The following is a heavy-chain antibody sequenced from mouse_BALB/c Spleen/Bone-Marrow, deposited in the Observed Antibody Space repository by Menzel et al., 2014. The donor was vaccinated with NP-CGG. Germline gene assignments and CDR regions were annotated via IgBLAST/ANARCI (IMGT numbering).Heavy chain of an antibody. CDR3: ARALAYGSSFDY. Sequence: EVQLVESGGGLVQPGGSRKLSCAASGFTFSDYGMAWVRRAPGKGPEWVAFISNLAYSIYYTDTVTGRFTISRENAKNTLYLEMSSLRSEDTAMYYCARALAYGSSFDYWGQGTTLTVSS. CDR2: ISNLAYSI. V-gene: IGHV5-15*02. D-gene: IGHD1-1*01. J-gene: IGHJ2*01. CDR1: GFTFSDYG.